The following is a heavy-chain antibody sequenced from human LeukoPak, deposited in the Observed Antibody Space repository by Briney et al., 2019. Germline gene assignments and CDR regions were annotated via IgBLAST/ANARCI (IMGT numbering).Heavy chain of an antibody. Sequence: GGSLRLSCAASGFTFSTYWMSWVRQAPGKGLEWVANIRQDGSDKYYVDSVKGRFTISRDNAKNSLYLQMNSLRAEDTAVYYCASNGRYYDFWSGGPGYFDYWGQGTLVTVSS. CDR1: GFTFSTYW. CDR3: ASNGRYYDFWSGGPGYFDY. CDR2: IRQDGSDK. V-gene: IGHV3-7*01. D-gene: IGHD3-3*01. J-gene: IGHJ4*02.